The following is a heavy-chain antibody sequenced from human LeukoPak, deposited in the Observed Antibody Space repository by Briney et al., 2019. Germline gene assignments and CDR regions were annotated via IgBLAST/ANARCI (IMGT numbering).Heavy chain of an antibody. CDR2: ITGSGATT. V-gene: IGHV3-23*01. CDR1: GFTFSGHG. Sequence: GGSLRLSCAASGFTFSGHGMNWVRQAPGKGLEWVSGITGSGATTYYADSVKGRFTISRDNSKNTLYLQMNSLRAEDTAVYYCAKTRSSWKPTRDNDYWGQGTLVTVSS. CDR3: AKTRSSWKPTRDNDY. D-gene: IGHD6-13*01. J-gene: IGHJ4*02.